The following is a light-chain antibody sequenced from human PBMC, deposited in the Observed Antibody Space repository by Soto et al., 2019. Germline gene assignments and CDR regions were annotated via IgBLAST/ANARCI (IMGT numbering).Light chain of an antibody. CDR3: CSYTSSSTFV. CDR2: DVS. J-gene: IGLJ2*01. CDR1: SSDVGGYNY. Sequence: QSVLTQPASVAGSPGQSITISCTGTSSDVGGYNYVSWYQHHPGKAPKLMIYDVSNRPSGVSNRFSGSKSGNTASLTISGLQAEDEGDYYCCSYTSSSTFVFGGGTKLTVL. V-gene: IGLV2-14*03.